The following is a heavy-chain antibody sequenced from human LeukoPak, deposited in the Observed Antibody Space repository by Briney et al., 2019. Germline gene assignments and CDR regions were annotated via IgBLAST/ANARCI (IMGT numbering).Heavy chain of an antibody. CDR2: ISGSGGST. J-gene: IGHJ6*02. D-gene: IGHD3-10*01. CDR3: AKAAYYYGSDPYGMDV. V-gene: IGHV3-23*01. Sequence: GGSLRLSCAASGFTFSSYAMSWVRQAPGKGVEWVSAISGSGGSTYYADSVKGRFTISRDNSKNTLYLQMNSLRAEDTAVYYCAKAAYYYGSDPYGMDVWGQGTTVTVSS. CDR1: GFTFSSYA.